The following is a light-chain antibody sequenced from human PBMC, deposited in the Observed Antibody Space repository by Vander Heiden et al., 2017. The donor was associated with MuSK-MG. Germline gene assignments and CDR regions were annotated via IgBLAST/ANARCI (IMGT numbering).Light chain of an antibody. CDR1: QSVLYSSSNKNY. Sequence: DIVMTQSPDSLAVSLGERATINCKSSQSVLYSSSNKNYLAWYQQKPGQPPKLRIYWASTRESGVPDRFSGSGSGTDFTLIISSLQAEDVAVYYCQQDYSTPLTFGGGTKVEIK. J-gene: IGKJ4*01. V-gene: IGKV4-1*01. CDR3: QQDYSTPLT. CDR2: WAS.